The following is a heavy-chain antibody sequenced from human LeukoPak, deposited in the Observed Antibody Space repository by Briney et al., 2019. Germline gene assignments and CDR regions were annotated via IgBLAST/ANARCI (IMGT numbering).Heavy chain of an antibody. CDR3: ARKAGATSGWYAFDI. Sequence: ASVKVSCKASGYTFTSYDINWVRQATGQGLEWMGWMNPNSGNTGYAQKFQGRVTMTRNTSISTAYMELSSVRSEDTAVHYCARKAGATSGWYAFDIWGQGTMVTVSS. CDR1: GYTFTSYD. J-gene: IGHJ3*02. CDR2: MNPNSGNT. D-gene: IGHD6-19*01. V-gene: IGHV1-8*01.